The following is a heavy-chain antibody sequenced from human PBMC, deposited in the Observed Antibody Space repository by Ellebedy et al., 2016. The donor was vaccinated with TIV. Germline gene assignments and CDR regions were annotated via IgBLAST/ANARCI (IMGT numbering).Heavy chain of an antibody. V-gene: IGHV3-48*02. J-gene: IGHJ3*02. CDR3: ARLEEVLSMGLNDAFDI. CDR1: GFTFSEYS. Sequence: GESLKISCAASGFTFSEYSMNWVRQAPGKGLEWVSYIAFSSSPIYYADSVKGRFTISRDNAKTSVYLQMNSLRDEDTAVYYCARLEEVLSMGLNDAFDIWGQGTMVTVSS. CDR2: IAFSSSPI. D-gene: IGHD2/OR15-2a*01.